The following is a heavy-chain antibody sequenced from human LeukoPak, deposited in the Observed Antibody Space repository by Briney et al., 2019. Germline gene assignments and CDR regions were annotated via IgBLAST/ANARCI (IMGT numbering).Heavy chain of an antibody. Sequence: GGSLRLSCAASGFTFSSYSMNWVRQAPGKGLEWVSSISSTSSYIYYADSVKGRFTISRDNAKNSMYLQMNSLRAEDTAVYYCARGSPPRRNYDSRGYYSYYFDYWGQGTLVTVSS. CDR1: GFTFSSYS. J-gene: IGHJ4*02. V-gene: IGHV3-21*01. CDR3: ARGSPPRRNYDSRGYYSYYFDY. D-gene: IGHD3-22*01. CDR2: ISSTSSYI.